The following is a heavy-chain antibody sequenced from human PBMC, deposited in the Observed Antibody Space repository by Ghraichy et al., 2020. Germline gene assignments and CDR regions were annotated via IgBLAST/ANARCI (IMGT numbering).Heavy chain of an antibody. D-gene: IGHD5-18*01. Sequence: SETLSLTCAVYGGSFSGYYWSWIRQPPGKGLEWIGEINHSGSTNYNPSLKSRVTISVDTSKNQFSLKLSSVTAADTAVYYCARGGYSYGWIGWGQGTLVTVSS. CDR3: ARGGYSYGWIG. J-gene: IGHJ4*02. CDR1: GGSFSGYY. V-gene: IGHV4-34*01. CDR2: INHSGST.